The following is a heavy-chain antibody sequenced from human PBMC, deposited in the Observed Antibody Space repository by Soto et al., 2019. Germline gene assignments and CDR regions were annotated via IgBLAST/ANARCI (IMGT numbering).Heavy chain of an antibody. CDR2: INAGNGNT. J-gene: IGHJ4*02. V-gene: IGHV1-3*01. CDR3: ASFLGGWYWLDY. D-gene: IGHD6-19*01. CDR1: GYTFTSYA. Sequence: QVQLVQSGAEVKKPGASVKVSCKASGYTFTSYAMHWVRQAPGQGLEWMGWINAGNGNTKYSQKFQGRVTITRDTSASTAYMELSSLRSEDTAVYYCASFLGGWYWLDYWGQGTLVTVSS.